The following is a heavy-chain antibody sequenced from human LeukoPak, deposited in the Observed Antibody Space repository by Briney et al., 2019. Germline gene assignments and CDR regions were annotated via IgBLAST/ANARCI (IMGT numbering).Heavy chain of an antibody. CDR3: TRQEQWLVRVYFQH. V-gene: IGHV3-49*04. Sequence: QPGRSLRLSCTASGFTFGDNAMSWVRQAPGKGLEWVGFIRSKAYGGTTEYAASVKGRFTISRDDSKSIAYLQMNSLKTEDTAVYYCTRQEQWLVRVYFQHWGQGTLVTVSS. J-gene: IGHJ1*01. D-gene: IGHD6-19*01. CDR2: IRSKAYGGTT. CDR1: GFTFGDNA.